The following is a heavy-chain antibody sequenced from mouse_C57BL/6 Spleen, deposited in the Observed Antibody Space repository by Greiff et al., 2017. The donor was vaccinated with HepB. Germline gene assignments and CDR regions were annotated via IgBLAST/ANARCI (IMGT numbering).Heavy chain of an antibody. V-gene: IGHV5-17*01. J-gene: IGHJ1*03. CDR2: ISSGSSTI. CDR3: ARSGNWYFDV. D-gene: IGHD3-1*01. Sequence: EVQMVESGGGLVKPGGSLKLSCAASGFTFSDYGMHWVRQAPEKGLEWVASISSGSSTIYYADTVKGRFTISRDNAKNPLFLQMTSLRSEDTAMYYCARSGNWYFDVWGTGTTVTVSS. CDR1: GFTFSDYG.